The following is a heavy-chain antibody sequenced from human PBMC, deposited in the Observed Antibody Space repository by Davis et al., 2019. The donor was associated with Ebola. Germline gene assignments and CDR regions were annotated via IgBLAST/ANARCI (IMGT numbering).Heavy chain of an antibody. J-gene: IGHJ3*02. CDR2: ISAYNGNT. V-gene: IGHV1-69*13. CDR3: ARLESLQRDAFDI. Sequence: AASVKVSCKASGGTFSSYAISWVRQAPGQGLEWMGWISAYNGNTNYAQKLQGRVTITADESTSTAYMELSSLRSEDTAVYYCARLESLQRDAFDIWGQGTMVTVSS. CDR1: GGTFSSYA.